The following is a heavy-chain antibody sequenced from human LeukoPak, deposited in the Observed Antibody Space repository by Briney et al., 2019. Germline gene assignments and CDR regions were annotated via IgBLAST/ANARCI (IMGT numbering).Heavy chain of an antibody. V-gene: IGHV4-59*08. J-gene: IGHJ6*02. CDR3: ARYSFPVRYGMDV. Sequence: SGTLSLTCTVSGGSISSYYWSWIRQPPGKGLEWIGYIYYSGSTNYNPSLKSRVTISVDTSKNQFSLRLSSVTAADTAVYYCARYSFPVRYGMDVWGQGTTVTVSS. D-gene: IGHD5-18*01. CDR2: IYYSGST. CDR1: GGSISSYY.